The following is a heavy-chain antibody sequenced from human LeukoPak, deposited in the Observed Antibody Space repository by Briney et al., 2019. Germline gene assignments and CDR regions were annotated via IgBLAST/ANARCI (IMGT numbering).Heavy chain of an antibody. D-gene: IGHD1-1*01. J-gene: IGHJ4*02. Sequence: GGSLRLSCTVSGFTVSSNSMSWVRQAPGRGLEWVSFIYSGGNTHYSDSVKGRFTISRDNSKNILYLQMNSLRAEDTALYYCAKDFVGTGNFRGGDYWGQGTLVTVSS. CDR3: AKDFVGTGNFRGGDY. V-gene: IGHV3-53*01. CDR2: IYSGGNT. CDR1: GFTVSSNS.